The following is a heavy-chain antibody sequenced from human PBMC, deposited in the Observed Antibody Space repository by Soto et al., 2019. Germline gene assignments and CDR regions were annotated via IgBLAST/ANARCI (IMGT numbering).Heavy chain of an antibody. CDR3: VRMGFSGDGYLPYYYYDMDD. V-gene: IGHV5-51*01. CDR2: IYPDDSDT. D-gene: IGHD2-21*01. J-gene: IGHJ6*02. CDR1: GYSFPKYY. Sequence: GESLKISCKGSGYSFPKYYIGWVRQVPGKDLEWMDIIYPDDSDTRYSQSLQVQITISADKSISTAYQQWSSLKASDTAMYDGVRMGFSGDGYLPYYYYDMDDWSQGTTVTVSS.